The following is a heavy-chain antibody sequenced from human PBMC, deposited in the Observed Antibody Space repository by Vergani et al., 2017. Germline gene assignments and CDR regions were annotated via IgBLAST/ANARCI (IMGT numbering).Heavy chain of an antibody. CDR3: ATHKYGWDAY. V-gene: IGHV3-7*01. J-gene: IGHJ4*02. CDR1: GFTFSKYW. D-gene: IGHD1-26*01. Sequence: DVQLVQSGGGLIQPGGSLRLSCVVSGFTFSKYWMSWVRQAPGKGLEWVANINRDGSEKNYGDSVRGRFTISRDNAKNSVYLQMNSLRGEDTAVYYRATHKYGWDAYWGQGTLVTVSS. CDR2: INRDGSEK.